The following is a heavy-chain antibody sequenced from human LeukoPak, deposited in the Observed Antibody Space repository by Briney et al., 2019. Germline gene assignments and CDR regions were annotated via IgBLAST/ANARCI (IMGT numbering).Heavy chain of an antibody. V-gene: IGHV3-23*01. CDR2: ISGSGGST. CDR1: GFTFSSYA. CDR3: AKVCSGWTHYYYYGMDV. Sequence: GGSLRLSCAASGFTFSSYAMSWVRQAPGKGLEWVSAISGSGGSTYYADSVKGRFTISRDNSKNTLYLQMNSLRAEDTAVYYCAKVCSGWTHYYYYGMDVWGQGTTVIVSS. D-gene: IGHD6-19*01. J-gene: IGHJ6*02.